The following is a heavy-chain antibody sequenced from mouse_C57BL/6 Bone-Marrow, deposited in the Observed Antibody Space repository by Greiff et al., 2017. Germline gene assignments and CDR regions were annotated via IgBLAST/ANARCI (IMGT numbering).Heavy chain of an antibody. D-gene: IGHD1-1*01. CDR2: IDPANGNT. J-gene: IGHJ3*01. CDR3: ARTGYYYGSSAWFAY. CDR1: GFNIKNTY. Sequence: VQLKESVAELVRPGASVKLSCTASGFNIKNTYMPWVTQRPEPGLAWIGRIDPANGNTKYAPKFPGKATITADTSSNTAYLQLSSLTSEDTAIYYCARTGYYYGSSAWFAYWGQGTLVTVSA. V-gene: IGHV14-3*01.